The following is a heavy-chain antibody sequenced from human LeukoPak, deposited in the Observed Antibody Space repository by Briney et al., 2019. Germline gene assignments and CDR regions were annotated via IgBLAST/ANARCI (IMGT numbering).Heavy chain of an antibody. CDR2: IRYDGSDQ. Sequence: GGSLRLSCVASRFRFSEYGMHWVRQAPGKGLEWVAFIRYDGSDQYYADSVKGRFTISRDNSKTTLYLQMDSLSAEDTAVYYCARVGYSGYEPFDYWGQGTLVTVSS. V-gene: IGHV3-30*02. D-gene: IGHD5-12*01. CDR1: RFRFSEYG. CDR3: ARVGYSGYEPFDY. J-gene: IGHJ4*02.